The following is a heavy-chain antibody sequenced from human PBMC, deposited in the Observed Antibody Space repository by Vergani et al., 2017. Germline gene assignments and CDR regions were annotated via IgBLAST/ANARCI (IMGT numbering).Heavy chain of an antibody. J-gene: IGHJ4*02. CDR3: ARRFLLGYYYY. Sequence: QVQLVESGGGLVKPGGSLRLSCAASGFTFSDYYMSWIRQAPGKGLEWISYIGSSSTYTNYADSVKGRFTISRDNAKTSLYLQMNSLRAEDTAVYYWARRFLLGYYYYWGQGTLVTVSS. V-gene: IGHV3-11*06. D-gene: IGHD3-22*01. CDR2: IGSSSTYT. CDR1: GFTFSDYY.